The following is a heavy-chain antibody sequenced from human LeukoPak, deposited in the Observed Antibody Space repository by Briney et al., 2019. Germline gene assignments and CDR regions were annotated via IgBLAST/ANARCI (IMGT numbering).Heavy chain of an antibody. CDR1: GFTFSSYS. J-gene: IGHJ6*02. D-gene: IGHD3-22*01. V-gene: IGHV3-21*01. CDR2: ISSSSSYI. Sequence: GGSLRLSCAASGFTFSSYSMNWVRQAPGKGLEWVSSISSSSSYIYYADSVKGRFTISRDNAKNSLYLQMNSLRAEDTAVYYCARDPMIVVVITLRYGMDVWGQGTTVTVSS. CDR3: ARDPMIVVVITLRYGMDV.